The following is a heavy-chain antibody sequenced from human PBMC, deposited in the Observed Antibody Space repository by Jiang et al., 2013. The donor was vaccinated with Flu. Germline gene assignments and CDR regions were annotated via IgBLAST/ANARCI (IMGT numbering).Heavy chain of an antibody. Sequence: SGSGLVKPSQTLSLTCSVSGGSISSASYYWSWIRQPAGKGLEWIGRIYPSGSTDYNPSLKSRVTISQDTSKNQFSLKLSSVTAADTAVYYCASVAGGGYYYYGMDVWGQGTKVTVSS. D-gene: IGHD3-16*01. J-gene: IGHJ6*02. V-gene: IGHV4-61*02. CDR1: GGSISSASYY. CDR3: ASVAGGGYYYYGMDV. CDR2: IYPSGST.